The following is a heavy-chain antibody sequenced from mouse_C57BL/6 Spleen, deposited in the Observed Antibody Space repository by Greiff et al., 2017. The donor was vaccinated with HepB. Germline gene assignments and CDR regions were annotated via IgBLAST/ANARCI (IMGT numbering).Heavy chain of an antibody. CDR3: TREDYYGSRGYFDV. CDR2: ISSGGDYI. Sequence: EVHLVESGEGLVKPGGSLKLSCAASGFAFSSYAMSWVRQTPEKRLEWVAYISSGGDYIYYADTVKGRFTISRDNARNTLYLQMSSLKSEDTAMYYCTREDYYGSRGYFDVWGTGTTVTVSS. D-gene: IGHD1-1*01. CDR1: GFAFSSYA. J-gene: IGHJ1*03. V-gene: IGHV5-9-1*02.